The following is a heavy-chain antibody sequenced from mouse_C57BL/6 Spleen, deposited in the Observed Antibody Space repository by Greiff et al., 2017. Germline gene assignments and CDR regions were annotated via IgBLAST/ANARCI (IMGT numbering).Heavy chain of an antibody. CDR3: ARENGLGNYWYFDV. CDR2: ISYSGST. Sequence: SGPGLAKPSQTLSLTCSVTGYSITSDYWNWIRKFPGDKLEYMGYISYSGSTYYNPSLKSRISITRDTSKNKYYLQLNSVTTENTATYYGARENGLGNYWYFDVWGTGTTVTVSS. J-gene: IGHJ1*03. CDR1: GYSITSDY. D-gene: IGHD2-1*01. V-gene: IGHV3-8*01.